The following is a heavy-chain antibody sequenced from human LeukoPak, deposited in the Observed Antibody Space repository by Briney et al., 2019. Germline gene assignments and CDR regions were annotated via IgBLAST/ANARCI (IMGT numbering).Heavy chain of an antibody. Sequence: GGSLRLSCAASGFTFSSYAMHWVRQAPGKGLEWVAVISYDGSNKYYADSVKGRFTISRDNSKNTLYLQMNSLRAEDTAVYYCARPFTTYGDYFPLAAYYFDYWGQGTLVTVSS. CDR3: ARPFTTYGDYFPLAAYYFDY. V-gene: IGHV3-30*04. D-gene: IGHD4-17*01. CDR2: ISYDGSNK. J-gene: IGHJ4*02. CDR1: GFTFSSYA.